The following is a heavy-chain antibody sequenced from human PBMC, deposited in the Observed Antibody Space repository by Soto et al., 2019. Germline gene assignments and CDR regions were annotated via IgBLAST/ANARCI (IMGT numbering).Heavy chain of an antibody. D-gene: IGHD2-8*02. V-gene: IGHV4-4*07. CDR1: GASIAGSSD. Sequence: PSETLSLTCSVSGASIAGSSDWSWIRQPAGKGLEWIGRFSLSGTTNYSPSLRSRVTMSADVSKNQFSLRLTSVTAADTALYYCARGMTPPGAPAWYYFDSWGQGTLVTVSS. CDR3: ARGMTPPGAPAWYYFDS. CDR2: FSLSGTT. J-gene: IGHJ4*02.